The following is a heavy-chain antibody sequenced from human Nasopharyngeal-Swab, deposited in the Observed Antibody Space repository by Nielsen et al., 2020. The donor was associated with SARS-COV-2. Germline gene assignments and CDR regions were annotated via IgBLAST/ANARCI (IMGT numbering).Heavy chain of an antibody. Sequence: GGPLRLSCAASGFTASSNYMTWVRQAPGRGLDWVSVIHSGGSTYYADSVKGRFTISRDNSKNTLYLQMNSLRAEDTAVYYCARDLTAAGGYQYYGMDVWGQGTTVTVSS. J-gene: IGHJ6*02. CDR1: GFTASSNY. V-gene: IGHV3-53*01. D-gene: IGHD6-13*01. CDR3: ARDLTAAGGYQYYGMDV. CDR2: IHSGGST.